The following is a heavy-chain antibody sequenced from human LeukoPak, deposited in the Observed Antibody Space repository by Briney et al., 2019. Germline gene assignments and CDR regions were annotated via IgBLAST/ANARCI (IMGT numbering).Heavy chain of an antibody. CDR3: ARDNILTGYYMAGGDY. V-gene: IGHV1-2*02. CDR2: INPNSGGT. D-gene: IGHD3-9*01. CDR1: GYTFIGYY. Sequence: GASVKVSCKASGYTFIGYYMHWVRQAPGQGLEWMGWINPNSGGTNYAQKFQGRVTMTRDTSISTAYMELSRLRSDDTAVYYCARDNILTGYYMAGGDYWGQGTLVTVSS. J-gene: IGHJ4*02.